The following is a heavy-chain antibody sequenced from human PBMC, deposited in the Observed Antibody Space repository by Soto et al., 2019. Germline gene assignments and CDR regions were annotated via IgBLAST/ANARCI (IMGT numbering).Heavy chain of an antibody. Sequence: PSDTLSLTCTVSGDSISRYYWIWIPQPPGKGLEWIGYISYSGSTNYNPSLKSRVTISVDTSKNQFSLKLSSVTAADTAVYYCASAMDPLHWFEPWGQRTLVSASS. D-gene: IGHD5-18*01. CDR1: GDSISRYY. CDR2: ISYSGST. CDR3: ASAMDPLHWFEP. V-gene: IGHV4-59*08. J-gene: IGHJ5*02.